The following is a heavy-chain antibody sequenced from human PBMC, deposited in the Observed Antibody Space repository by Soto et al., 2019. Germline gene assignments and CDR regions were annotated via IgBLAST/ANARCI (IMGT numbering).Heavy chain of an antibody. D-gene: IGHD3-9*01. Sequence: PSETLSLTCTVSGGSISSYYWSWIRQPPGKGLEWIGYIYYSGSTYYNPSLKSRVTISVDTSKNQFSLKLSSVTAADTAVYYCARELVMSGYGWFDPWGQGTLVTVSS. J-gene: IGHJ5*02. V-gene: IGHV4-59*12. CDR2: IYYSGST. CDR3: ARELVMSGYGWFDP. CDR1: GGSISSYY.